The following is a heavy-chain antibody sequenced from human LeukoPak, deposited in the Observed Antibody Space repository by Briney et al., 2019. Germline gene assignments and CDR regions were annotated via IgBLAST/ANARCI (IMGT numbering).Heavy chain of an antibody. Sequence: PSETLSLTCAVYGGSFSGYYWSWIRQPPGKGLEWIGEINHSGSTNYNPSLKSRVTISVDTSKNQFSLKLSSVTAADTAVYYCARCQYYYGSGSYYQGFLRGPPDVWGKGTTVTISS. CDR3: ARCQYYYGSGSYYQGFLRGPPDV. V-gene: IGHV4-34*01. CDR2: INHSGST. J-gene: IGHJ6*04. D-gene: IGHD3-10*01. CDR1: GGSFSGYY.